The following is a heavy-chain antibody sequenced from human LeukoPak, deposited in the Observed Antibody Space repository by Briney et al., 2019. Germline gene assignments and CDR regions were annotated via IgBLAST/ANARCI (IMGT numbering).Heavy chain of an antibody. Sequence: PSQTLSLTCAVSGGSISSGAYSWGWIRQPPGKGLEWIGYIYHSGSTYYNPSLKSRVTISVDRSKNQFSLKLSSVTAADTAVHYWASSYDSSGYLFDYWGQGTLVSVSS. CDR2: IYHSGST. CDR3: ASSYDSSGYLFDY. J-gene: IGHJ4*02. D-gene: IGHD3-22*01. CDR1: GGSISSGAYS. V-gene: IGHV4-30-2*01.